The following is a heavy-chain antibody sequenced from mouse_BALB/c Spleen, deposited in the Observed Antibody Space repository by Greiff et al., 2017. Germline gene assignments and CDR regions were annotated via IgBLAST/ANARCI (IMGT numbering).Heavy chain of an antibody. Sequence: DVQLQESGPGLVKPSQSLSLTCSVTGYSITSGYYWNWIRQFPGNKLEWMGYISYDGSNNYNPSLKNRISITRDTSKNQFFLKLNSVTTEDTATYYCARVATATCAYWGQGTLVTVSA. CDR3: ARVATATCAY. D-gene: IGHD1-2*01. V-gene: IGHV3-6*02. CDR1: GYSITSGYY. J-gene: IGHJ3*01. CDR2: ISYDGSN.